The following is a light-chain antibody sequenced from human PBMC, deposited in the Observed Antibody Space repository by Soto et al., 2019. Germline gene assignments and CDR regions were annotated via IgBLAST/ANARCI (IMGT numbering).Light chain of an antibody. CDR3: QQTYSTPRT. V-gene: IGKV1-39*01. Sequence: DIQMTQSPSSLSASVGDRFTITCRASQSISSYLNWYQHKPGKAPKLLIYAASSLQSGVPSRFSGSGSGTDFTLTIRSLQPEDFATYYCQQTYSTPRTFGQGTKVDIK. J-gene: IGKJ1*01. CDR2: AAS. CDR1: QSISSY.